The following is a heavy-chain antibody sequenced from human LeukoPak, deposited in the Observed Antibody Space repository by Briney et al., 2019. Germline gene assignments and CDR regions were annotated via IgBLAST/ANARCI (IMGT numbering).Heavy chain of an antibody. CDR2: IYHSGST. D-gene: IGHD6-13*01. CDR1: GYSISSGYY. J-gene: IGHJ4*02. V-gene: IGHV4-38-2*02. CDR3: ARDTSRYSSSWLFDY. Sequence: PSETLSLTCTVSGYSISSGYYWGWIRQPPGKGLEWIGSIYHSGSTYYNPSLKSRVTISVDTSKNQFSLKLSSVTAADTVVYYCARDTSRYSSSWLFDYWGQGTLVTVSS.